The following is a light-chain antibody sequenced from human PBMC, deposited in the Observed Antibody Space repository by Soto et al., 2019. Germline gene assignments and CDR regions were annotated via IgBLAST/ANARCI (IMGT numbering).Light chain of an antibody. CDR1: SSDVGSYIL. J-gene: IGLJ2*01. Sequence: QSALTQPASVSGSPGQSITISCTGTSSDVGSYILVSWYQQEPGKAPKLMIYEGSKRPSGVSNRFSGSKSGNTASLTISGLQAEDEAHYYCCSYVGSDTYVIFGGGTKLTVL. V-gene: IGLV2-23*01. CDR2: EGS. CDR3: CSYVGSDTYVI.